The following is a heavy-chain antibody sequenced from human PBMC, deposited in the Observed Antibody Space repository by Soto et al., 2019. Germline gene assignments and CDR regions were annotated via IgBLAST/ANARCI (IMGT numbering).Heavy chain of an antibody. J-gene: IGHJ5*02. CDR2: IYYSGST. CDR3: ARHYYDFWSGYFDWFDP. CDR1: GGSISSSSYY. D-gene: IGHD3-3*01. Sequence: SETLSLTCTVSGGSISSSSYYWGWIRQPPGKGLEWIGSIYYSGSTYYNLSLKSRVTISVDTSKNQFSLKLSSVTAADTAVYYCARHYYDFWSGYFDWFDPWGQGTLVTVSS. V-gene: IGHV4-39*01.